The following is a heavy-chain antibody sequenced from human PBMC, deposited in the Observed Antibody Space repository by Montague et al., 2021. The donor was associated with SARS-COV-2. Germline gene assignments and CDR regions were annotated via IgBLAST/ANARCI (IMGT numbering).Heavy chain of an antibody. CDR2: LYTSGCT. CDR3: ARESGYSSGWRYYYGMDV. J-gene: IGHJ6*02. D-gene: IGHD6-19*01. CDR1: GGSISNYY. Sequence: SETLSLTCTVSGGSISNYYWTWIRQPAGKGLEWIGRLYTSGCTTYNPSLKSRITMSVDTSKNQFSLNVTSVTAADTAIYYCARESGYSSGWRYYYGMDVWGQGTTVTVS. V-gene: IGHV4-4*07.